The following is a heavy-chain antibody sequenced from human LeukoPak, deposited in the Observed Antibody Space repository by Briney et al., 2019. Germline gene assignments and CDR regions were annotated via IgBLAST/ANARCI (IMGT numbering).Heavy chain of an antibody. J-gene: IGHJ4*02. CDR1: GYSFTSNY. CDR3: ARDQEGFDY. CDR2: IYPRDGST. V-gene: IGHV1-46*01. Sequence: ASVKVSCKVSGYSFTSNYIHWVRQAPGQGLEWMGMIYPRDGSTSYAQRFQDRVTVTRDTSTRTVHMELSGLRSEDTAVYYCARDQEGFDYWGQGTLVTVSS.